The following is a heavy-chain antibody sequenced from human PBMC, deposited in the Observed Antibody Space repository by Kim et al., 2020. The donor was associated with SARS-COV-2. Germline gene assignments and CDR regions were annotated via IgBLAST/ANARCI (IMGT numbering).Heavy chain of an antibody. D-gene: IGHD6-6*01. CDR2: ITAHNGDT. Sequence: ASVKVSCKASGYIFGNYALAWVRQAPGQGLEYMGRITAHNGDTNYAQKFQGRVTMTTDTSASIGYMELRSLKSDDTAVYYCAKERHRPSSQNYYGMDVWGQGTTVIVSS. V-gene: IGHV1-18*01. J-gene: IGHJ6*02. CDR1: GYIFGNYA. CDR3: AKERHRPSSQNYYGMDV.